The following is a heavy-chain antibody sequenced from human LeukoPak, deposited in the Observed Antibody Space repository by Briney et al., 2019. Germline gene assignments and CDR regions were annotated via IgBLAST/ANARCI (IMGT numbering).Heavy chain of an antibody. V-gene: IGHV4-39*02. Sequence: SETLSLTCTVSGGSISSSSYYWGWIRQPPGKGLEWIGSIYYTGSTYYNPSLKSRVTISVDTSKTQFSLRLSSVTASDTAVYYCAREIRQGSYDGYYYYMDVWGKGTTVTVSS. CDR3: AREIRQGSYDGYYYYMDV. CDR2: IYYTGST. D-gene: IGHD3-16*01. CDR1: GGSISSSSYY. J-gene: IGHJ6*03.